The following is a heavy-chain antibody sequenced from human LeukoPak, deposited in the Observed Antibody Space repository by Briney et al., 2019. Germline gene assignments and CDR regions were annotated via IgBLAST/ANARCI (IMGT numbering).Heavy chain of an antibody. CDR3: ARAPAGPPYYYMNV. J-gene: IGHJ6*03. CDR1: GGSISSYY. CDR2: IYYSGST. V-gene: IGHV4-59*01. Sequence: SETLSLTCTVSGGSISSYYWSWIRQPPGKGLEWIGYIYYSGSTNHNPSLKSRVTISVDTSKSQFSLNLSSVTAADTAVYYCARAPAGPPYYYMNVWGKGTTVTVSS.